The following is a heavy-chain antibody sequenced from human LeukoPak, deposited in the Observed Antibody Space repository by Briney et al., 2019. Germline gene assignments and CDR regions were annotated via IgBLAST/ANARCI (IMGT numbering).Heavy chain of an antibody. CDR2: IYYSGST. Sequence: SETLSLTCTVSGGSISSSSYYWGWIRQPPGKGLEWIGSIYYSGSTYYNPSLKSRVTMSVDTSKNQFSLKLSSVTAADTAVYYCARRGYSYGEFDYWGQGTLVTVSS. J-gene: IGHJ4*02. D-gene: IGHD5-18*01. V-gene: IGHV4-39*01. CDR1: GGSISSSSYY. CDR3: ARRGYSYGEFDY.